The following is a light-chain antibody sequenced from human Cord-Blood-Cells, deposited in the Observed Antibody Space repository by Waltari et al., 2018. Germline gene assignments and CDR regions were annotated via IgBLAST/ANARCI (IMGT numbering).Light chain of an antibody. Sequence: DIQMTQSPSSLSASVGDIVTITCRASQSISSYLNWYQQKPGKAPKLLIYAASSLQSGVPSRFSGSGSGTDFTLTISSLQPEDFATYYCQQSYSTPWTFGGGTKVEIK. V-gene: IGKV1-39*01. CDR3: QQSYSTPWT. J-gene: IGKJ4*02. CDR1: QSISSY. CDR2: AAS.